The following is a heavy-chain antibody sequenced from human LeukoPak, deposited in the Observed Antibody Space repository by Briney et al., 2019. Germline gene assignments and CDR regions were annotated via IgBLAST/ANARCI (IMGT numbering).Heavy chain of an antibody. CDR3: ARELWFANAPGSWLDP. CDR2: IFHTGST. V-gene: IGHV4-30-2*01. Sequence: PSETLSLTCVESGDSISSGTYSWSWIRQPPGKGLEWIGYIFHTGSTFYNPSLKSRVTISVDTSKNQFSLRLNSVTAADTAVYYCARELWFANAPGSWLDPWGQGTLVTVSS. J-gene: IGHJ5*02. D-gene: IGHD3-10*01. CDR1: GDSISSGTYS.